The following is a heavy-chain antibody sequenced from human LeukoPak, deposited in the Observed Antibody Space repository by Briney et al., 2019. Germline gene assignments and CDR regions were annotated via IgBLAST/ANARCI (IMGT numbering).Heavy chain of an antibody. D-gene: IGHD1-26*01. J-gene: IGHJ3*02. CDR2: ISYDGSNK. Sequence: TGGSLRLSCAASGFTFSSYAMHWVRQAPGKGLEWVAVISYDGSNKYYADSVKGRFTISRDNSKNTLYLQMNSLRAEDTAVYYCAREGVGATQWSAFDIWGQGTMVTVSS. CDR1: GFTFSSYA. V-gene: IGHV3-30-3*01. CDR3: AREGVGATQWSAFDI.